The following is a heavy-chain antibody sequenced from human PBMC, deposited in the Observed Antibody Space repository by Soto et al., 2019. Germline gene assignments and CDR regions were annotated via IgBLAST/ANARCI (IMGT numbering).Heavy chain of an antibody. CDR1: GGSISSGGYY. CDR3: ARAIYSSSWYWFDP. Sequence: PSETLSLTCTVSGGSISSGGYYWSWIRQHPGKGLEWIGYIYYSGSTYYNPSLKGRVTISVDTSKNQFSLKLSSVTAADTAVYYCARAIYSSSWYWFDPWGQGTLVTVSS. D-gene: IGHD6-13*01. J-gene: IGHJ5*02. CDR2: IYYSGST. V-gene: IGHV4-31*03.